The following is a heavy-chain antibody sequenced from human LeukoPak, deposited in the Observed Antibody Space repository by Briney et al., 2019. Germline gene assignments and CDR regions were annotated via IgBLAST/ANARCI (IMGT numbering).Heavy chain of an antibody. CDR1: GGSISSSSYY. D-gene: IGHD2-15*01. V-gene: IGHV4-39*01. Sequence: PSETLSLTCTVSGGSISSSSYYWGWIRQPPGKGLEWIGSIYYSGSTHYNPSLKSRVTISVDTSKNQFSLKLSSVTAADTAVYYCARVRSPLAIVYYYYGMDVWGQGTTVTVSS. CDR3: ARVRSPLAIVYYYYGMDV. CDR2: IYYSGST. J-gene: IGHJ6*02.